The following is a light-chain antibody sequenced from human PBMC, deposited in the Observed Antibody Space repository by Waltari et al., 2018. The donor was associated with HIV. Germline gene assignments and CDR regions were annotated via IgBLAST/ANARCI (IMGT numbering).Light chain of an antibody. CDR3: AAWDDYLNGYV. V-gene: IGLV1-36*01. J-gene: IGLJ1*01. CDR1: SSNIGNNA. Sequence: QSVLTQPPSVSEAPRQRVTISCSGSSSNIGNNAVNWYQQVPGKAPKLLIYYDDPLSSGVSDRFSCSKSGTSASLAIRGLQSEDEAEYYCAAWDDYLNGYVFGSGTKVTVL. CDR2: YDD.